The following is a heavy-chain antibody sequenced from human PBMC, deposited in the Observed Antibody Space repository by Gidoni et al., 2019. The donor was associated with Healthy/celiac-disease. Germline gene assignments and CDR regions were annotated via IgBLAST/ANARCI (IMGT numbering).Heavy chain of an antibody. J-gene: IGHJ4*02. CDR3: AKDPSCSSTSCPTSSFDY. Sequence: EVQLLESGGGLVQPGGSMRLSCAASGFTFSSYPRSWVGQEPGKGLECVAAISGSGCSTYYADSVKGRFTISRDNSKNTLYLQMNSLRAEDTAVYYCAKDPSCSSTSCPTSSFDYWGQGTLVTVSS. CDR1: GFTFSSYP. V-gene: IGHV3-23*01. D-gene: IGHD2-2*01. CDR2: ISGSGCST.